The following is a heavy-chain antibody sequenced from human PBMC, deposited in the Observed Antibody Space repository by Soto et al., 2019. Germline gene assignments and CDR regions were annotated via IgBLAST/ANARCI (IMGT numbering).Heavy chain of an antibody. Sequence: DVRLAESGGGLVQPGGSLRLSCTTSGFSFASFAMTRVRQAPGKGLEWVATISGSDGKTYYADSVKGRFSISRDTSRNTLYLQMNSLIADDTAIYYCAKWSYLDYWGQGTRVTVSS. V-gene: IGHV3-23*04. CDR1: GFSFASFA. CDR2: ISGSDGKT. CDR3: AKWSYLDY. D-gene: IGHD3-3*01. J-gene: IGHJ4*02.